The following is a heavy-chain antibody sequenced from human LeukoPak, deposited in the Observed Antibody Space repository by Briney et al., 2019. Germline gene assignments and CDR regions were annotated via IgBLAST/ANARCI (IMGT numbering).Heavy chain of an antibody. J-gene: IGHJ6*04. V-gene: IGHV4-34*01. Sequence: TSETLSLTCAVYGETFSGHYWTWIRQPPGKGLEWIGEVNHSGSTNYNPSLRGRVTISEDTSKNQFSLKLSSVTAADTAVYYCARVSGYSADVWGKGTPVTVSS. CDR2: VNHSGST. D-gene: IGHD5-18*01. CDR1: GETFSGHY. CDR3: ARVSGYSADV.